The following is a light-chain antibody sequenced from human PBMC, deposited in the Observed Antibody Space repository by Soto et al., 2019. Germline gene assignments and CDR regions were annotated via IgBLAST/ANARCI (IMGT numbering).Light chain of an antibody. Sequence: DIQMTQSPSTLSASVGDRVTITCRASQSISSWLAWYQQKPGKAPKLLIYEASSLESGVPSRFGGSGSGTEFTLIITSLQPEDFATYYCQQSYGTPITFGQGTRLEIK. V-gene: IGKV1-5*03. CDR2: EAS. J-gene: IGKJ5*01. CDR3: QQSYGTPIT. CDR1: QSISSW.